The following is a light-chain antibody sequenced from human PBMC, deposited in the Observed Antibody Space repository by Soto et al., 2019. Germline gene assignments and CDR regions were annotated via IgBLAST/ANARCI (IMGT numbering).Light chain of an antibody. J-gene: IGLJ3*02. CDR2: ETT. V-gene: IGLV2-23*01. CDR1: SSDVGPYNL. Sequence: HSALTQPASVSGSPGQSITISFTGTSSDVGPYNLVSWYQHHPGKVPQLIIYETTKRPSGVSNRFSGSKSGNTASLTISGLQDEDEAHYHCSSYTGDYTLMFAGGTKVTVL. CDR3: SSYTGDYTLM.